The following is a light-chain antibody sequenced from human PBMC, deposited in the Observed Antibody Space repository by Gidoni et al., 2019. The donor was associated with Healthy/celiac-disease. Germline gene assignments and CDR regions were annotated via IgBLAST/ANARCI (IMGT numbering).Light chain of an antibody. Sequence: GSPGQSITISCTGTSSDVGGYNYVSWYQQHPGKAPKLMIYEVSNRPSGVSNRFSGSKSGNTASLTISGLQAEDEADYYCSSYTSSSTPHVVFGGGTKLTVL. V-gene: IGLV2-14*01. CDR2: EVS. J-gene: IGLJ2*01. CDR1: SSDVGGYNY. CDR3: SSYTSSSTPHVV.